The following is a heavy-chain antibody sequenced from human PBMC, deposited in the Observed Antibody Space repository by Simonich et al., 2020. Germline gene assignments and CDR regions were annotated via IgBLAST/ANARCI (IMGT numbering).Heavy chain of an antibody. D-gene: IGHD4-17*01. CDR2: IYHSGGT. Sequence: QVQLQESGPGLVKPSETLSLTCAVSGYSISSGYYWGWIRQPPGKGLEWIGRIYHSGGTYYNPSLKSRVTISVDTSKNQFSLKLSSVTAADTAVYYCARDRDGDYDYWGQGTLVTVSS. CDR3: ARDRDGDYDY. J-gene: IGHJ4*02. V-gene: IGHV4-38-2*02. CDR1: GYSISSGYY.